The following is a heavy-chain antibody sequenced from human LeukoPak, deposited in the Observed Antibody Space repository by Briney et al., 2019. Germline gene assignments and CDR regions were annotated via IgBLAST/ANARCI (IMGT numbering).Heavy chain of an antibody. D-gene: IGHD2-2*01. V-gene: IGHV3-48*03. CDR3: ARDYCSSTSCQFDP. J-gene: IGHJ5*02. CDR1: GSTFSSYE. Sequence: PGGSLRLSCAASGSTFSSYEMNWVRQAPGKGLEWVSYISSSGSTIYYADSVKGRFTISRDNAKNSLYLQMNSLRAEDTAVYYCARDYCSSTSCQFDPWGQGTLVTVSS. CDR2: ISSSGSTI.